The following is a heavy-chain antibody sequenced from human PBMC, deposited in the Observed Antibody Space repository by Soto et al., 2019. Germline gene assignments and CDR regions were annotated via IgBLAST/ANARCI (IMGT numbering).Heavy chain of an antibody. CDR2: ISVYNGNT. V-gene: IGHV1-18*01. D-gene: IGHD3-22*01. CDR3: ATCDSRGYDQPAVY. CDR1: GYTFTSYG. Sequence: QVPLVQSGAEVKKSGASVRVSCKTSGYTFTSYGITWVRQAPGQGLEWMGMISVYNGNTNYAQKFQGRVTMTRDTSTSTAYLELRNLGYDDTALYFCATCDSRGYDQPAVYWGQGTTVTVSS. J-gene: IGHJ4*02.